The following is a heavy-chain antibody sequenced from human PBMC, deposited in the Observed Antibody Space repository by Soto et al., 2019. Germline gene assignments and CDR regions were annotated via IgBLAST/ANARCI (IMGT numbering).Heavy chain of an antibody. Sequence: GGSLSLSCAASGFTFSSYAMSWVRQAPGKGLEWVSAISGSGGSTYYADSVKGRFTISRDNSKNTLYLQMNSLRAEDTAVYYCAKDSRAVGYCSGGSCFRDAFDIWGQGTMVTVSS. V-gene: IGHV3-23*01. D-gene: IGHD2-15*01. J-gene: IGHJ3*02. CDR2: ISGSGGST. CDR3: AKDSRAVGYCSGGSCFRDAFDI. CDR1: GFTFSSYA.